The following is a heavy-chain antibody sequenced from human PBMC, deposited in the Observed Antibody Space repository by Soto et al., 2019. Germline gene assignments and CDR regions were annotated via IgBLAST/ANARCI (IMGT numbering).Heavy chain of an antibody. CDR3: ITATTVVTFGLHY. V-gene: IGHV3-15*07. Sequence: EVLLVESGGDLVKPGGSLRLSCAASGFAFTNAWMHWVRQAPGKGLEWVGRIVSKAEGETTDYAAPVKGRFTISRDDSKNMVYLQMTSLKPDDTAVYYCITATTVVTFGLHYWGQGTLVTVSS. J-gene: IGHJ4*02. CDR2: IVSKAEGETT. CDR1: GFAFTNAW. D-gene: IGHD2-21*02.